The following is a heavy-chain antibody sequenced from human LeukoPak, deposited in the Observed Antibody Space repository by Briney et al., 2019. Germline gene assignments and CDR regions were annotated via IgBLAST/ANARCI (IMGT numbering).Heavy chain of an antibody. CDR3: ARVRGSYSVDY. D-gene: IGHD1-26*01. V-gene: IGHV3-11*04. CDR1: VFTFSDYY. Sequence: PGGSLRLSCAASVFTFSDYYMSWIRQAPGKGLEWVSYISNTGSTTQYADSVKGRFTISRDNAKNSLHLQMNSLRAGDTAVYYCARVRGSYSVDYWGQGTLVTVSS. J-gene: IGHJ4*02. CDR2: ISNTGSTT.